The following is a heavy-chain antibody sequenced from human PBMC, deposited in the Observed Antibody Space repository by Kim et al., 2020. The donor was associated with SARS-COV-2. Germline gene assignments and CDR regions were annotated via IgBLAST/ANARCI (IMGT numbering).Heavy chain of an antibody. CDR3: TTRKRYYYGSGNYYKDY. V-gene: IGHV3-15*01. Sequence: GGSLRLSCAASGFTFSNAWMSWVRQAPGKGLEWVGRVKSKTDGGTTEYAAPVKGRFTISRDDSKTTLYLQMNSLKTEDTAVYYCTTRKRYYYGSGNYYKDYWGQGTLVTVSS. D-gene: IGHD3-10*01. CDR2: VKSKTDGGTT. J-gene: IGHJ4*02. CDR1: GFTFSNAW.